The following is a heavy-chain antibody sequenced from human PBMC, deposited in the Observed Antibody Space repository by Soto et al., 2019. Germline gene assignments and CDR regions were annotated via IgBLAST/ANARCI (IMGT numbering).Heavy chain of an antibody. D-gene: IGHD1-1*01. V-gene: IGHV3-74*01. CDR3: ARIRRRTPGGYFDF. Sequence: GGSLRLSCAASGFTFSSYWMEWVRQAPGEGLVWVSHINSDGSSTNYADSVKGRFTISRDNAKNTLSLQMNSLRAEDTAVYYCARIRRRTPGGYFDFWGQGTLVTVSS. CDR1: GFTFSSYW. CDR2: INSDGSST. J-gene: IGHJ4*02.